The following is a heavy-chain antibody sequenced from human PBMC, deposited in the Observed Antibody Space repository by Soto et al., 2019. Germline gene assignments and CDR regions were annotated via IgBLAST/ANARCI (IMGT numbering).Heavy chain of an antibody. CDR2: ISPGDSDA. Sequence: GESLKISCKGSGYSFSSYWIAWVRHTPGKGLEWMGIISPGDSDARYSPSFQGQVTISADKSISTAYLQWSSLKASDTAMYYCARQGCSGGSCYLTAFDIWGQGTMVTVSS. J-gene: IGHJ3*02. CDR3: ARQGCSGGSCYLTAFDI. V-gene: IGHV5-51*01. CDR1: GYSFSSYW. D-gene: IGHD2-15*01.